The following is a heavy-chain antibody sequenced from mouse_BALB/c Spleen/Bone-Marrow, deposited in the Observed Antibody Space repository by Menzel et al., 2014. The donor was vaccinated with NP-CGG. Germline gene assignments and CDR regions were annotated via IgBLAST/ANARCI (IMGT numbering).Heavy chain of an antibody. J-gene: IGHJ3*01. V-gene: IGHV5-9-2*01. CDR2: ISGGGSYT. CDR1: GFTFNSYG. Sequence: EVQVVESGGGLVKSGGSLKLSCAASGFTFNSYGMSWVRQTPEKRLEWVATISGGGSYTFYPDSVKGRFTISRDNAKNNLYLQLSSPRSEDTALYYCARHAYYDQTEVSFVYWGQGTLVTVSA. D-gene: IGHD2-4*01. CDR3: ARHAYYDQTEVSFVY.